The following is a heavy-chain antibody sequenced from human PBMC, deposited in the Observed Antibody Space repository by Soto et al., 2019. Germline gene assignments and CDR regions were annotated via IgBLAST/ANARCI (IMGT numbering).Heavy chain of an antibody. Sequence: GGSLRLSCTASGFTFGDYAMSWFRQAPGKGLEWVGFIRSKAYGGTTEYAASVKGRFTISRDDSKSIAYLQMNSLKTEDTAVYYCTRCRSPRKGGYYYYYMDVWGKGTTVTVSS. CDR1: GFTFGDYA. CDR3: TRCRSPRKGGYYYYYMDV. J-gene: IGHJ6*03. CDR2: IRSKAYGGTT. D-gene: IGHD3-16*01. V-gene: IGHV3-49*03.